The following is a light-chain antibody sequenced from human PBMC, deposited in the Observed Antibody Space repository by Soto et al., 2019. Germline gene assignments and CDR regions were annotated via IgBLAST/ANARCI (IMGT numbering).Light chain of an antibody. CDR1: SSNIGSNT. CDR3: AAWDDSLSGYV. J-gene: IGLJ1*01. CDR2: TNN. V-gene: IGLV1-44*01. Sequence: QSVLTQPPSASGAPGQRVTISCSGSSSNIGSNTVNWYQQLPGTAPKVLIYTNNQQPSGVPDRFSGSKSGTSASLAISGLQSEDEADYYCAAWDDSLSGYVFGTGTKLTVL.